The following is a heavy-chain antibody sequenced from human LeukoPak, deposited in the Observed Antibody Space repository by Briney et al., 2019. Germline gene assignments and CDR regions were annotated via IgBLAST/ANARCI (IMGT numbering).Heavy chain of an antibody. CDR1: GGSISSGGYS. CDR2: IYHSGST. D-gene: IGHD6-13*01. CDR3: ARGGGYSSSWYYFDY. Sequence: SETLSLTCAVSGGSISSGGYSWSWIRQPPGKGLEWIGNIYHSGSTYYNPSLKSRVTISVDRSKNQFSLKLSSVTAADTAVYYCARGGGYSSSWYYFDYWGQGTLVTVSS. J-gene: IGHJ4*02. V-gene: IGHV4-30-2*01.